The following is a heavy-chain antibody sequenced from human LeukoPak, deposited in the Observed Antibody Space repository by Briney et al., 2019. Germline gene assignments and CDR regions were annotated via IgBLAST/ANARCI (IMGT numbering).Heavy chain of an antibody. CDR3: AKDPEYSSGWRFYYYYGMDV. V-gene: IGHV3-30*04. CDR1: GFTFRTYA. J-gene: IGHJ6*02. D-gene: IGHD6-19*01. Sequence: PGGSLRLSCAASGFTFRTYAMHWVRQAPGKGLEWVAVISVDGSNKYYAGSVKGRFTISRDNSKNTLYMQLNSLRPEDTAVYYCAKDPEYSSGWRFYYYYGMDVWGQGTTVTVSS. CDR2: ISVDGSNK.